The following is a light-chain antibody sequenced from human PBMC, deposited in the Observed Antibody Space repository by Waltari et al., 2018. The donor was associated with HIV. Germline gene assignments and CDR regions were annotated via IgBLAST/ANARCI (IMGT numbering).Light chain of an antibody. J-gene: IGKJ4*01. CDR1: QSIDSW. CDR3: QQYKSYPLA. Sequence: DIQMTQSPSSLSASVGDRVTITCRASQSIDSWLAWYQQKPGKAPKLLILKASSLESGVPSRFSGSGSVADFTLTISSLQPDDFAIYYCQQYKSYPLAFGGGTKVEIK. V-gene: IGKV1-5*03. CDR2: KAS.